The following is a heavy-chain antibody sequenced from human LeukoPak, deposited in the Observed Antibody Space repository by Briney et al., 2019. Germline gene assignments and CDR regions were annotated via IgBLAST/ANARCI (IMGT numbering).Heavy chain of an antibody. J-gene: IGHJ4*02. Sequence: SETLSLTCAVSGGSISSSNWWSWIRQPPGKGLEWIGEIYHSGSTNYNPSLKSRVTISVDKSKTQFSLKLSSVTAADTAVYYCARGNRRYSSGWSYFDYWGQGTLVTVSS. V-gene: IGHV4-4*02. CDR2: IYHSGST. CDR1: GGSISSSNW. D-gene: IGHD6-19*01. CDR3: ARGNRRYSSGWSYFDY.